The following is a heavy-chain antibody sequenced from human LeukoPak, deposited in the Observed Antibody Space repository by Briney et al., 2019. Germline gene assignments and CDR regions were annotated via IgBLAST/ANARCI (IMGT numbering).Heavy chain of an antibody. CDR2: ITSNGGST. D-gene: IGHD3-10*01. CDR1: GFTFRSYA. Sequence: PGGSLRLSCSASGFTFRSYAMHWVRQAPGKGLEFVSTITSNGGSTYYADSVKGRFTISRDNSQNTLYFQVSSLRAEDTAVYCSVKDYGSGSFDYWGQGTLVTVSS. J-gene: IGHJ4*02. CDR3: VKDYGSGSFDY. V-gene: IGHV3-64D*06.